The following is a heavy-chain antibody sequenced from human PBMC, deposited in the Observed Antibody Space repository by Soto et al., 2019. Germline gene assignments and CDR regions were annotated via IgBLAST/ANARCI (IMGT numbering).Heavy chain of an antibody. Sequence: GVLRLSCAASGFTFSSYAMSWVRQAPGKGLEWVSAISGSGGSTYYADSVKGRFTISRDNSKNTLYLQMNSLRAEDTAVYYCAKDIAARRQAIYGMDVWGQGTTVTVSS. CDR1: GFTFSSYA. CDR2: ISGSGGST. CDR3: AKDIAARRQAIYGMDV. J-gene: IGHJ6*02. D-gene: IGHD6-6*01. V-gene: IGHV3-23*01.